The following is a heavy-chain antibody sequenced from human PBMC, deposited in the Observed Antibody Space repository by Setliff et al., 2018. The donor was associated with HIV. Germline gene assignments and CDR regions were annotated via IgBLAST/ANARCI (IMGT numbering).Heavy chain of an antibody. V-gene: IGHV4-39*01. D-gene: IGHD3-10*01. Sequence: SETLSLTCAVYNVAISSNSYYWGWIRQPPGKGLEWIGSISQSGTTYYSPSLKNRVTISVDTSRNRFSLKLGSVRASDTANYYCARQPLYFGEPYYFDYGGRGTLVTVSS. J-gene: IGHJ4*02. CDR2: ISQSGTT. CDR1: NVAISSNSYY. CDR3: ARQPLYFGEPYYFDY.